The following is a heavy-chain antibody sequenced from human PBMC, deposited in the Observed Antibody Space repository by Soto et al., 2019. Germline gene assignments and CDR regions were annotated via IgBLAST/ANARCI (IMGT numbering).Heavy chain of an antibody. V-gene: IGHV3-30-3*01. CDR3: ARDRMGVTGGFYY. CDR1: GFTFSSYA. Sequence: QVQLVESGGGVVQPGRSLRLSCAASGFTFSSYAMHWVRQAPGKGLEWVAVISYDGSNKYYADSVKGRFTISRDNSKNTLYLQMNRLRAEDTAVYDCARDRMGVTGGFYYWGQGTLVTVSS. J-gene: IGHJ4*02. D-gene: IGHD7-27*01. CDR2: ISYDGSNK.